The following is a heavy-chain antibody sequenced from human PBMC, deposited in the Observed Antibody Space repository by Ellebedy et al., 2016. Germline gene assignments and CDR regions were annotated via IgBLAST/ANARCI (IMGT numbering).Heavy chain of an antibody. D-gene: IGHD3-3*01. CDR3: AREGAYDFWSGYSLNSPAEYFQH. CDR1: GFTFSSYG. J-gene: IGHJ1*01. CDR2: IWNDGSNK. Sequence: GESLKISXAASGFTFSSYGMHWVRQAPGKGLEWVAVIWNDGSNKYYADSVKGRFTISRDNSKNTLYLQMNSLRAEDTAVYYCAREGAYDFWSGYSLNSPAEYFQHWGQGTLVTVSS. V-gene: IGHV3-33*01.